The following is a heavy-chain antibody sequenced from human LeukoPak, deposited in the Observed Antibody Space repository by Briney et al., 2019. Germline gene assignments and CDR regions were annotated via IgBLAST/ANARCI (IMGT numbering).Heavy chain of an antibody. J-gene: IGHJ5*02. D-gene: IGHD1-26*01. CDR3: ARRPYSGSPNWFDP. V-gene: IGHV5-51*01. CDR1: GHRFTNHW. CDR2: INLGDSDT. Sequence: GESLKISCEVSGHRFTNHWIGWVRQMPGKGLEWMGIINLGDSDTKYSPSCQGQVTISLDKSISTAYLQWRSLKASGTAMYYCARRPYSGSPNWFDPWGQGTLVTVSS.